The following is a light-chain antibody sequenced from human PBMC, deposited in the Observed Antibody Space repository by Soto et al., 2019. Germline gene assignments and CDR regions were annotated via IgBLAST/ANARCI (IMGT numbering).Light chain of an antibody. V-gene: IGKV1-5*01. Sequence: DIQMTQSPSTLSASLGDRVTITCRAIQSISSWLAWYQQKPGKAPKRLIYDASSLETGVPSRFSGSGSATEFALTISSPQPDDFATYYCQQYNNYWTFGQGPRVAIK. CDR2: DAS. CDR3: QQYNNYWT. CDR1: QSISSW. J-gene: IGKJ1*01.